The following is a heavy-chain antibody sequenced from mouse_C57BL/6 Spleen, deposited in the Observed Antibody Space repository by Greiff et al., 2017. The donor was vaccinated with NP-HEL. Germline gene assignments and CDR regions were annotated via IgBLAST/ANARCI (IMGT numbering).Heavy chain of an antibody. D-gene: IGHD3-3*01. CDR3: AREAGRRYAMDY. Sequence: EVKLQESGPGLVKPSQSLSLTCSVTGYSITSGYYWNWIRQFPGNKLEWMGYISYDGSNNYNPSLKNRISITRDTSKNQFFLKLNSVTTEDTATYYCAREAGRRYAMDYWGQGTSVTVSS. J-gene: IGHJ4*01. V-gene: IGHV3-6*01. CDR1: GYSITSGYY. CDR2: ISYDGSN.